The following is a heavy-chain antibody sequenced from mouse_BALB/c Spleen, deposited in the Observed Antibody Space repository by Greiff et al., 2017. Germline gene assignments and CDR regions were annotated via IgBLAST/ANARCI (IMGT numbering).Heavy chain of an antibody. CDR3: ARDRGGGFAY. Sequence: EVQGVESGGGLVKPGGSLKLSCAASGFTFSDYYMYWVRQTPEKRLEWVATISDGGSYTYYPDSVKGRFTISRDNAKNNLYLQMSSLKSEDTAMYYCARDRGGGFAYWGQGTLVTVSA. CDR1: GFTFSDYY. J-gene: IGHJ3*01. D-gene: IGHD3-1*01. CDR2: ISDGGSYT. V-gene: IGHV5-4*02.